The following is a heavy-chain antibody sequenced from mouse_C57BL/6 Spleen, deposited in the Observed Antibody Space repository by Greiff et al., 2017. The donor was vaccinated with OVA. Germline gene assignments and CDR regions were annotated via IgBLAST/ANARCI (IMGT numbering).Heavy chain of an antibody. CDR1: GFTFSSYG. J-gene: IGHJ1*03. V-gene: IGHV5-6*01. Sequence: EVQLQQSGGDLVKPGGSLKLSCAASGFTFSSYGMSWVRQTPDKRLEWVATISSGGSYTYYPDSVKGRFTISRDNAKNTLYLQMSSLKSEDTAMYYCARRGPTVVATDWYFDVWGTGTTVTVSS. CDR3: ARRGPTVVATDWYFDV. D-gene: IGHD1-1*01. CDR2: ISSGGSYT.